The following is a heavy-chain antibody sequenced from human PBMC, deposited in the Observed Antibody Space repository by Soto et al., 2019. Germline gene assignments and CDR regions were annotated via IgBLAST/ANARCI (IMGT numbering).Heavy chain of an antibody. CDR3: APTRIAVAGSTGTGAFDI. CDR2: INPSGGST. Sequence: VRQAPGQGLEWMGIINPSGGSTSYAQKFQGRVTMTRDTSTSTVYMELSSLRSEDTAVYYCAPTRIAVAGSTGTGAFDIWGQGTMVTVSS. D-gene: IGHD6-19*01. J-gene: IGHJ3*02. V-gene: IGHV1-46*01.